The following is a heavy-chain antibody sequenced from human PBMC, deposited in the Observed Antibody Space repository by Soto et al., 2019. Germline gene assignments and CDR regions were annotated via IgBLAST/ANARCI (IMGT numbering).Heavy chain of an antibody. CDR3: ARTPTQGGGYYYGMDV. CDR2: INAGNGNT. D-gene: IGHD3-16*01. V-gene: IGHV1-3*01. CDR1: GYTFTSYA. Sequence: ASVKVSCKASGYTFTSYAMHWVRQAPGQRLEWMGWINAGNGNTKYSQKFQGRVTVTRDTSASTAYMELSSLRSEDTAVYYCARTPTQGGGYYYGMDVWGQGTTVTAP. J-gene: IGHJ6*02.